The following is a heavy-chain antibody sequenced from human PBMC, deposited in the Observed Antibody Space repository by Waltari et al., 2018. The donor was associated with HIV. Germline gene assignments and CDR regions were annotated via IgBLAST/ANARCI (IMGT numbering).Heavy chain of an antibody. V-gene: IGHV4-4*07. J-gene: IGHJ4*02. D-gene: IGHD6-19*01. CDR1: GGSISSYY. CDR3: AREGYSSGWYLYYFDY. Sequence: QVQLQESGPGLVKPSETLSLTCTVSGGSISSYYWSWIRQPAGKGLEWIGRIYTSGSTSYNPSLKSRVTMSVDTSKNQFSLKLSSVTAADTAVYYCAREGYSSGWYLYYFDYWGQGTLVTVSS. CDR2: IYTSGST.